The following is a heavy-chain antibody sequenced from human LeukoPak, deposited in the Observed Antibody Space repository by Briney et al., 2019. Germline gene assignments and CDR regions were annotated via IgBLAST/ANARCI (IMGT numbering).Heavy chain of an antibody. V-gene: IGHV3-30*03. CDR2: ISYDGSNK. Sequence: GGSLRLSCAASGFTFSSYGMHWVRQAPGKGLEWVAVISYDGSNKYYADSVKGRFTISRDNSKNTLYLQMNSLRAEDTAVYYCAREHYYDSSGYYGVGLSAFDIWGQGTMVTVSS. CDR1: GFTFSSYG. D-gene: IGHD3-22*01. CDR3: AREHYYDSSGYYGVGLSAFDI. J-gene: IGHJ3*02.